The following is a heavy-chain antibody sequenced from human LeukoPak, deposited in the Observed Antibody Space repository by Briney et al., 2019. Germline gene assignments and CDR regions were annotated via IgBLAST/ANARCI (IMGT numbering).Heavy chain of an antibody. CDR2: INPNSGGT. D-gene: IGHD3-10*01. J-gene: IGHJ6*02. V-gene: IGHV1-2*02. CDR3: ARDAVGGSGSYYIHGMDV. Sequence: ASVKVSCKASGYTFTGYYMHWVRQAPGQGLEWMGWINPNSGGTNYAQKFQGRVTMTRDTSISTAYMELSRLRSDDTAVYYCARDAVGGSGSYYIHGMDVWGQGTTVTVSS. CDR1: GYTFTGYY.